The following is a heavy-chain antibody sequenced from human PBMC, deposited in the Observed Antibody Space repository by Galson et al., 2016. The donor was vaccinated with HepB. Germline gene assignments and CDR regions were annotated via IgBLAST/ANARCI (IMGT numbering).Heavy chain of an antibody. CDR3: ARDGGGGYNWDY. J-gene: IGHJ4*02. D-gene: IGHD5-24*01. Sequence: SLRLSCAASGFTVSSSYMSWVRQAPGKGLEWVSVIYSGGSTYYADSVKGRFTISRDNAKNSVYLQMNSLRDEDTAVYYCARDGGGGYNWDYWGQGTLVTVSS. CDR2: IYSGGST. CDR1: GFTVSSSY. V-gene: IGHV3-53*01.